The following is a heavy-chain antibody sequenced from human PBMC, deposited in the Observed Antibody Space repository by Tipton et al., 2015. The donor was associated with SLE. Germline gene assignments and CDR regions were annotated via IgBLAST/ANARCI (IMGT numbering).Heavy chain of an antibody. Sequence: GSLRLSCAASGFTFSSYWMSWVRQAPGKGLEWVSYIGTSSRTTYYADSVRGRFSISRDNARTLLFLQLNSLRAEETAVYYCARDSERVVGAFDSWGQGTMVTVSS. CDR1: GFTFSSYW. CDR2: IGTSSRTT. V-gene: IGHV3-48*04. J-gene: IGHJ3*02. D-gene: IGHD3-22*01. CDR3: ARDSERVVGAFDS.